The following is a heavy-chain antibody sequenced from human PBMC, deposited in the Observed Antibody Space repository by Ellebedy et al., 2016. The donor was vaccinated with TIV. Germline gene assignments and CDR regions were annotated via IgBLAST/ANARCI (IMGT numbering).Heavy chain of an antibody. Sequence: GGSLRLSCAASEFSFSYYSMTWVRQAPGKGLEWISYIDINSGTIDYADSVKGRFTISRDDAKNSLYLQMNSLRAEDTAVYYCASKAASFYFDYWGQGALVTVSS. CDR2: IDINSGTI. CDR1: EFSFSYYS. J-gene: IGHJ4*02. CDR3: ASKAASFYFDY. D-gene: IGHD3-16*02. V-gene: IGHV3-48*04.